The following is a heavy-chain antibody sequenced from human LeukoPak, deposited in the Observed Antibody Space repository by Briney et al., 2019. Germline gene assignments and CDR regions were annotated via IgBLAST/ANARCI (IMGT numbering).Heavy chain of an antibody. J-gene: IGHJ5*02. D-gene: IGHD6-19*01. Sequence: GGSLRLSCAASGFTFSSYWMSWVRQAPGKGLEWVANIKQDGSEKYYVDSVKGRFTISRDNAKNSLCLQMNSLRAEDTAVYYCARDSTRGWYLTEEDNWFDPWGQGTLVTVSS. CDR2: IKQDGSEK. V-gene: IGHV3-7*01. CDR3: ARDSTRGWYLTEEDNWFDP. CDR1: GFTFSSYW.